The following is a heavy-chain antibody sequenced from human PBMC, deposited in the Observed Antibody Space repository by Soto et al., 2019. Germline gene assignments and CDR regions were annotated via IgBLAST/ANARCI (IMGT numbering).Heavy chain of an antibody. Sequence: PSETLSLTCTVSGGSISSYYWSWIRQPPGKGLEWIGYIYYSGSTNYNPSLKSRVTISVDTSKNQFSLKLSSVTAADTAVYYCARDSRFLEWLPNYYYYYMDGWGKGTTVTVSS. J-gene: IGHJ6*03. CDR3: ARDSRFLEWLPNYYYYYMDG. V-gene: IGHV4-59*01. D-gene: IGHD3-3*01. CDR1: GGSISSYY. CDR2: IYYSGST.